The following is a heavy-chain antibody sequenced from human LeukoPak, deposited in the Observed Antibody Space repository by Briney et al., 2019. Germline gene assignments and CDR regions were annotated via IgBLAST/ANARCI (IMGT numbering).Heavy chain of an antibody. CDR3: TTDQNDFWSGYYYNDY. D-gene: IGHD3-3*01. CDR1: GFTFSNAW. V-gene: IGHV3-15*01. Sequence: PGGSLRLSCAASGFTFSNAWMSWVRQAPGKGLEWVGRIKSKTDGGTTDYAVPVKGRFTISRDDSKNTLYLQMNSLKTEDTAVYYCTTDQNDFWSGYYYNDYWGQGTLVTVSS. CDR2: IKSKTDGGTT. J-gene: IGHJ4*02.